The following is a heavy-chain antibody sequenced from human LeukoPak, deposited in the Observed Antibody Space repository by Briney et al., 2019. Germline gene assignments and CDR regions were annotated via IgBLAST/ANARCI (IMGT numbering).Heavy chain of an antibody. CDR2: ISGSYSHI. J-gene: IGHJ4*02. D-gene: IGHD3-3*01. V-gene: IGHV3-21*01. CDR3: AREENPYDFWSGYYGGVDY. CDR1: GFTFSSYS. Sequence: GGSLRLSCEASGFTFSSYSMNWVRQAPGKGLEWASSISGSYSHIYYADSVKGRFTISRDNAKNSLYLQMNSLRAEDTAVYYCAREENPYDFWSGYYGGVDYWGQGTLVTVSS.